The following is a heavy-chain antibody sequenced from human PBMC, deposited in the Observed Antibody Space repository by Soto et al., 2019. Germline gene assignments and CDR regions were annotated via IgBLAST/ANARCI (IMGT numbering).Heavy chain of an antibody. D-gene: IGHD3-10*02. CDR1: GFTFIHYA. V-gene: IGHV3-23*01. J-gene: IGHJ4*02. CDR3: AKEGPAGRYGRGHFDA. Sequence: EVQLLESGGGLVQPGGSLRLSCAASGFTFIHYALTWVRQAPGKGLEWVSAISDSGDTTFYADSVRGRFTVSRDNSRNTLFLQMDSPRAEDTAVYYCAKEGPAGRYGRGHFDAWGQGTLVTVSS. CDR2: ISDSGDTT.